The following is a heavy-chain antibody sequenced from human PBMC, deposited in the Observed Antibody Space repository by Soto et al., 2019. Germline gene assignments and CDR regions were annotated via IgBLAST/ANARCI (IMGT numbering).Heavy chain of an antibody. D-gene: IGHD2-2*01. V-gene: IGHV4-34*01. CDR3: ARGTRGPSPSLGYRSSTSCYPRYYYGMDV. CDR1: GGSFSGYY. J-gene: IGHJ6*02. CDR2: INHSGST. Sequence: LSLTCAVYGGSFSGYYWSWIRQPPGKGLEWIGEINHSGSTNYNPSLKSRVTISVDTSKNQFSLKLSSVTAADTAVYYCARGTRGPSPSLGYRSSTSCYPRYYYGMDVWGQGTTVTVSS.